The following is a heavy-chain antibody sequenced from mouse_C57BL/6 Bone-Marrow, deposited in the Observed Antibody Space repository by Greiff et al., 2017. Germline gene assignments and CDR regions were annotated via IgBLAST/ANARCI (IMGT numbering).Heavy chain of an antibody. CDR2: IYPGSGST. V-gene: IGHV1-55*01. CDR3: ARGGLYDGYYLYFDV. D-gene: IGHD2-3*01. J-gene: IGHJ1*03. CDR1: GYTFTSYW. Sequence: QVQLQQPGAELVKPGASVTMSCKASGYTFTSYWITWVKQRPGQGLEWIGDIYPGSGSTNYNEKFKSKATLTVDTASSTAYMQLSSLTSADSAVYYFARGGLYDGYYLYFDVWGTGTTVTVSS.